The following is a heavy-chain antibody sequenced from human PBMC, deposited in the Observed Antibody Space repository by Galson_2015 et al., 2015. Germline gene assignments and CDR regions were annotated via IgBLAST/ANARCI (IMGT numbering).Heavy chain of an antibody. J-gene: IGHJ4*02. CDR1: GLLVSNNY. V-gene: IGHV3-53*01. CDR3: ARGDVRLGKVVLDY. CDR2: IYSGSTI. Sequence: SLRLSCAPSGLLVSNNYMNWVRQAPGKGLEWLSVIYSGSTIYYADSVKGRFTISSDNSKNTLYPQMNNLRAEDTALYYCARGDVRLGKVVLDYWGQGTLVTVSS. D-gene: IGHD7-27*01.